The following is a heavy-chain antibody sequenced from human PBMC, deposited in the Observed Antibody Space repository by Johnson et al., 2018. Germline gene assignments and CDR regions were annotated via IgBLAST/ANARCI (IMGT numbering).Heavy chain of an antibody. J-gene: IGHJ3*02. CDR2: IWYDGSNK. CDR3: ARDRGSYPPDAFDI. D-gene: IGHD1-26*01. V-gene: IGHV3-33*01. Sequence: VQLVESGGGVVQXGRSXRLXCAASGFTFSSYGMHWVRQAPGKGLEWVAVIWYDGSNKYYADSVKGRFTISSDNSKNTLYLQMNSLRAEDTAVYYWARDRGSYPPDAFDIWGQGTMVTVSS. CDR1: GFTFSSYG.